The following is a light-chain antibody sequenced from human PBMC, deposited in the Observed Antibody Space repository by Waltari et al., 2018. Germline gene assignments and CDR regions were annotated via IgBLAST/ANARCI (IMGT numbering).Light chain of an antibody. CDR2: RSS. CDR3: QQYITFPYT. V-gene: IGKV1-16*02. J-gene: IGKJ2*01. CDR1: QDIDNY. Sequence: DIQVTQSPSSLSASLGDRVTITCRASQDIDNYVVWVQQRPGKAPKSLIYRSSILQSGVPSKFSGSGSGTDFTLTISSLQPEDFATYYCQQYITFPYTFGQGTKLEIK.